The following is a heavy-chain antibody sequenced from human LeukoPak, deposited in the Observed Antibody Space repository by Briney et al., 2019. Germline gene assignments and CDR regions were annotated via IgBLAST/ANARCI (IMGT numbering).Heavy chain of an antibody. Sequence: SVKVSCKASGGTFSSYAISWVRQAPAQGLEWMGGIIPIFGTANYAQKFQGRVTITTDESTSTAYMELSSLRSEDTAVYYCAGGVVPAPYYYYYYMDVWGKGTTVTVSS. J-gene: IGHJ6*03. D-gene: IGHD2-2*01. CDR1: GGTFSSYA. V-gene: IGHV1-69*05. CDR2: IIPIFGTA. CDR3: AGGVVPAPYYYYYYMDV.